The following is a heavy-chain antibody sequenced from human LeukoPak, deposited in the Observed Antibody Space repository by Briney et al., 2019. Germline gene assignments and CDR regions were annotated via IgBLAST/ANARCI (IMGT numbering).Heavy chain of an antibody. Sequence: SETLSLTCTVSGGSISSSSYYWGWIRQPPGTGLEWIGSIYYSGSTYYNPSLKSRVTISVDTSKNQFSLKLSSVTAADTAVYYCARHGGGSALDAFDIWGQGTMVTVSS. CDR1: GGSISSSSYY. V-gene: IGHV4-39*01. CDR2: IYYSGST. CDR3: ARHGGGSALDAFDI. D-gene: IGHD1-26*01. J-gene: IGHJ3*02.